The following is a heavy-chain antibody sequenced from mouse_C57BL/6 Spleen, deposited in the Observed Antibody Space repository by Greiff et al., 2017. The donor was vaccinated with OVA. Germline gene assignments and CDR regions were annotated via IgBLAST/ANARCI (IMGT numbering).Heavy chain of an antibody. Sequence: VQLQQPGAELVKPGASVKLSCKASGYTFTSYWMHWVKQRPGQGLEWIGMIHPNSGSTNYNEKFKSKATLTVDKSSSTAYMQLSSLTSEDSAVYYCARSPLYYYGSSYVWYFDVWGTGTTVTVSS. CDR3: ARSPLYYYGSSYVWYFDV. D-gene: IGHD1-1*01. CDR2: IHPNSGST. V-gene: IGHV1-64*01. CDR1: GYTFTSYW. J-gene: IGHJ1*03.